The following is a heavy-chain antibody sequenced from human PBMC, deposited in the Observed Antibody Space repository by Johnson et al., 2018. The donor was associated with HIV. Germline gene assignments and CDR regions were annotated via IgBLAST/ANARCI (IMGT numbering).Heavy chain of an antibody. J-gene: IGHJ3*02. V-gene: IGHV3-43D*03. Sequence: VYLVESGGGLIQPGGSLRLSCAASGFTFDDYAMHWVRQAPGKGLEWVSLITWDGGSTYYADSVKGRFTISRDISKNSLYLQMNSLRAEDTALYYCVKDIWASYDAFDIWGQGTMVTVSS. CDR1: GFTFDDYA. CDR3: VKDIWASYDAFDI. CDR2: ITWDGGST. D-gene: IGHD3-16*01.